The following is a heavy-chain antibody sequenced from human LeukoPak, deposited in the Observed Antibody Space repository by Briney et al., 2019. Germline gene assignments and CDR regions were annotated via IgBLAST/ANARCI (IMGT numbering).Heavy chain of an antibody. CDR2: ISGSGGST. D-gene: IGHD2-2*01. V-gene: IGHV3-23*01. Sequence: GGSLRLSCAASGFTFSSYAMSWVRQAPGKGLEWVSAISGSGGSTYYADSVKGRFTISRDNSKNTLYLQMNSLRAEDTAVHYCAKNPSPTRVRAGIFGNCCDPWGQGTLVTVSS. CDR1: GFTFSSYA. J-gene: IGHJ5*02. CDR3: AKNPSPTRVRAGIFGNCCDP.